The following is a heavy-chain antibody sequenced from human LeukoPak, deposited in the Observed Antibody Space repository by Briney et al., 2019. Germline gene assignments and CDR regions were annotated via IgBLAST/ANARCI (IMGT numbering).Heavy chain of an antibody. CDR2: ISGSGGST. V-gene: IGHV3-23*01. Sequence: PGGSLRLSCAASGFTFSSYAMSWVRQAPGKGLEWVSAISGSGGSTYYADSVKGRFTISRDNSKNTLYLQMNSLRAEDTAVYYCARGQGVWFGELHWFDPWGQGTLVTVSS. CDR1: GFTFSSYA. J-gene: IGHJ5*02. CDR3: ARGQGVWFGELHWFDP. D-gene: IGHD3-10*01.